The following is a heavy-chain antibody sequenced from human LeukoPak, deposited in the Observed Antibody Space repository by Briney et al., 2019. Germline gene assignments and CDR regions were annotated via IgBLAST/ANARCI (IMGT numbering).Heavy chain of an antibody. Sequence: SETLSLTCTVSGGSVSSYYWSWIRQPPGKGLEWIGYIYYSGSTNYNPSLKSRVTISVDTSKNQFSLKLSSVTAADTAVYYCARHSPNWNYEWFDPWGQGTLVTVSS. CDR1: GGSVSSYY. D-gene: IGHD1-7*01. CDR2: IYYSGST. CDR3: ARHSPNWNYEWFDP. J-gene: IGHJ5*02. V-gene: IGHV4-59*08.